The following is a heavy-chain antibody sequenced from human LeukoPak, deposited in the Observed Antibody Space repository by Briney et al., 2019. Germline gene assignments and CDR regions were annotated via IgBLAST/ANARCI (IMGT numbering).Heavy chain of an antibody. V-gene: IGHV1-2*02. CDR3: ARDSGDYTYYYYGMDV. CDR1: GYTFTGYY. CDR2: INPNSGGT. J-gene: IGHJ6*02. Sequence: VKVSCKASGYTFTGYYMHWVRQAPGQGLEWMGWINPNSGGTNYAQKLQGRVTMTTDTSTSTAYMELRSLRSDDTAVYYCARDSGDYTYYYYGMDVWGQGTTVTVSS. D-gene: IGHD4-17*01.